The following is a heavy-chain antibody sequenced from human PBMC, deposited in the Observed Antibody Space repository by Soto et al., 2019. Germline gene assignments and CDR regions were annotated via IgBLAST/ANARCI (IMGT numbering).Heavy chain of an antibody. CDR1: GFTFSSYW. CDR2: ISGDGSRT. V-gene: IGHV3-74*01. D-gene: IGHD1-26*01. J-gene: IGHJ6*02. Sequence: EVQVVESGGDSVQPGGSLRLSCSTSGFTFSSYWMHWVSQAPGKGLVWVSRISGDGSRTYYADSVQGRFTISGDNAKNTLYLQMSSLRAEDTAVYYCARGLSGYYGMDVWGQGTTVSVFS. CDR3: ARGLSGYYGMDV.